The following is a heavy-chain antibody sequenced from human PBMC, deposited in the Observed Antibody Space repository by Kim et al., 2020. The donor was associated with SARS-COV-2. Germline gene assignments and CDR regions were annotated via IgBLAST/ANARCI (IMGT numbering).Heavy chain of an antibody. V-gene: IGHV4-39*02. J-gene: IGHJ4*03. Sequence: SETLSLTCSVSGASIKNSDSYWGWIRQPPGKGLEWIGSFSYSGTTYYNPSLKSRVTISVDTSNNHLSLTMRSATAADTALYYCASQAPCLLWFRPLGYF. D-gene: IGHD3-10*01. CDR1: GASIKNSDSY. CDR2: FSYSGTT. CDR3: ASQAPCLLWFRPLGYF.